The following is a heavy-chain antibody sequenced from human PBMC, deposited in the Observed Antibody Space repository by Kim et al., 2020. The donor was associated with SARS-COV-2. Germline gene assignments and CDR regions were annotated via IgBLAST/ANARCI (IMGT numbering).Heavy chain of an antibody. J-gene: IGHJ4*02. CDR1: GFTFDDYS. D-gene: IGHD3-22*01. Sequence: GGSLRLSCAASGFTFDDYSMHWVRQVPGKGLEWVSGISWNSGSIGYADSVKGRFTISRDNAKNSLYLQMNSLRAEDTALYYCAKRFGYDSSGYYSVSYYFDYWGQGTLVTVSS. V-gene: IGHV3-9*01. CDR3: AKRFGYDSSGYYSVSYYFDY. CDR2: ISWNSGSI.